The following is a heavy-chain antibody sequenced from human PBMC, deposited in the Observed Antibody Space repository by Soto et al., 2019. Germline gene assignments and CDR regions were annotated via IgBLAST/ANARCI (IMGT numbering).Heavy chain of an antibody. Sequence: EASVKVSCKASGYSFTTFGISWVRQAPGQGLEWMGWISANSDSAKYAQNLQGRITVTTDTSTNTAYMDLRSLRSDDTAMYYCAREYCFSSRCHGPDYWGQGTLVPFSS. V-gene: IGHV1-18*01. CDR3: AREYCFSSRCHGPDY. CDR2: ISANSDSA. CDR1: GYSFTTFG. D-gene: IGHD2-2*01. J-gene: IGHJ4*02.